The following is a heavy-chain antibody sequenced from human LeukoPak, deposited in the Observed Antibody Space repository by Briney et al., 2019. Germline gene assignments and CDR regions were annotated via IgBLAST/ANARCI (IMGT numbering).Heavy chain of an antibody. CDR3: ARGGYSSSWYAGGDYYYYMDV. V-gene: IGHV1-18*01. CDR2: ISAYNGNT. CDR1: GYTFTSYG. J-gene: IGHJ6*03. Sequence: GASVKVSCKASGYTFTSYGISWVRQAPGQGLEWMGWISAYNGNTNYAQKLQGRVTMTTDTSTSTAYMEPRSLRSDDTAVYYCARGGYSSSWYAGGDYYYYMDVWGKGTTVTISS. D-gene: IGHD6-13*01.